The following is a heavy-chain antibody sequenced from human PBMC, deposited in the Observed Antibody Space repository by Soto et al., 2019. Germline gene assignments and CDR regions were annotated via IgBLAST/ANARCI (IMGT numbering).Heavy chain of an antibody. V-gene: IGHV1-18*01. D-gene: IGHD2-2*01. CDR3: ARYCSSTSCDHYFDY. J-gene: IGHJ4*02. CDR1: GYSFTNYY. CDR2: ISPYNGDT. Sequence: ASVNVSCKASGYSFTNYYISWVRQAPGQGLEWMGWISPYNGDTNYAQKLQGRVTMTTDTSTSTAYMELRSLRSDDTAVYYCARYCSSTSCDHYFDYWGQGTLVTVSS.